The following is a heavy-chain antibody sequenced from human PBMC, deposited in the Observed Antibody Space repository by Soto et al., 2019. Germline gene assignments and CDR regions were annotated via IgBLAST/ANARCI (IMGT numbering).Heavy chain of an antibody. CDR1: GGTFSSYA. V-gene: IGHV1-69*13. D-gene: IGHD5-12*01. CDR3: ARGSERWLQPNKYYFDY. Sequence: SVKVSCKASGGTFSSYAISWVRQAPGQGLEWMGGIIPIFGTANYAQKFQGRVTITADESTSTAYMELSSLRSEDTAVYYCARGSERWLQPNKYYFDYWGQGTLVTVSS. J-gene: IGHJ4*02. CDR2: IIPIFGTA.